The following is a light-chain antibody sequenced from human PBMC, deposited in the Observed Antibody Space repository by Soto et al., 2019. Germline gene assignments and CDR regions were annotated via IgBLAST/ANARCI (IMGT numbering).Light chain of an antibody. CDR2: GAS. J-gene: IGKJ1*01. V-gene: IGKV3-20*01. Sequence: EIVLTQSPGTLSLSPGERATLSCRASQSVSSSYLAWYQQKPGQAPRLLIYGASSRATGIPDRFSGSGSGTDVTLTISRLEPEDFAVYYCQQYGSSRPFGQGTKVEIK. CDR3: QQYGSSRP. CDR1: QSVSSSY.